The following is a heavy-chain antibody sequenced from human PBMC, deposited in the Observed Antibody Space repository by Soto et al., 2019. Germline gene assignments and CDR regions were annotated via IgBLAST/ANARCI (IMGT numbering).Heavy chain of an antibody. CDR1: GFSLNDYG. CDR3: AKQRTRYSGYDFGAFDI. CDR2: ISYDGRNK. D-gene: IGHD5-12*01. Sequence: QVQLVESGGGVVQPGRSPRLSCAASGFSLNDYGMHWVRQAPGKGLEWMAVISYDGRNKQYADSVKGRCTISRDTSKSTMYLQLNGLTPADTAVYYCAKQRTRYSGYDFGAFDIWGGGTLLTISS. J-gene: IGHJ3*02. V-gene: IGHV3-30*18.